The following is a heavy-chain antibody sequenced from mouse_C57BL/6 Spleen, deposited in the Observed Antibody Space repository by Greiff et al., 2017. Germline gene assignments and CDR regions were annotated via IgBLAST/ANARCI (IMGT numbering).Heavy chain of an antibody. Sequence: QVHVKQSGAELVRPGASVTLSCKASGYTFTDYEMHWVKQTPVHGLEWIGAIDPETGGTAYNQKFKGKAILTADKSSTTAYMELRSLTSEDSAVYYCTRGGTGGYWGQGTTLTVSS. J-gene: IGHJ2*01. CDR2: IDPETGGT. D-gene: IGHD3-3*01. CDR3: TRGGTGGY. CDR1: GYTFTDYE. V-gene: IGHV1-15*01.